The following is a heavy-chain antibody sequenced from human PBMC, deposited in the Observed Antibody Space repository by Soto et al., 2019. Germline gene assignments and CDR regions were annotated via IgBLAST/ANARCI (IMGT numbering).Heavy chain of an antibody. V-gene: IGHV6-1*01. CDR2: TYYRSKWYN. CDR1: GDSVSSNSFA. J-gene: IGHJ6*02. CDR3: ARDDNYYYGMDV. Sequence: PSQTLSLTFAISGDSVSSNSFAWNCISQSPSRGLEWLGRTYYRSKWYNDYAVSVKSRITINPDTSKNQFSLQLNSVTPEDTAVYYCARDDNYYYGMDVWGQGTTVTVSS.